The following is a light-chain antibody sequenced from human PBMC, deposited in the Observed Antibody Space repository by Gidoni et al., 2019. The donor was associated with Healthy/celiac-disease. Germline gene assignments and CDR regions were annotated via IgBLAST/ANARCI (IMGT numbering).Light chain of an antibody. Sequence: QSVLTQPPSASGTPGQRVTISCSGSSSNIGSNYVYWYQQLPGTAPKLLIYSNNQRPSGVPDRFSGSKSGTSASLAISGLRSEDEADDYWAAWDDSLSGYVFGTGTKVTVL. V-gene: IGLV1-47*02. CDR3: AAWDDSLSGYV. J-gene: IGLJ1*01. CDR2: SNN. CDR1: SSNIGSNY.